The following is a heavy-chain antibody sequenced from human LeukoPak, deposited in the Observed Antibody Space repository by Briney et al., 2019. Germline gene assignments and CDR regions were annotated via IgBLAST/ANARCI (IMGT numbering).Heavy chain of an antibody. CDR1: GGSFSGYY. Sequence: PSETLSLTCGVYGGSFSGYYWSWIRQPPGKGLEWIGEINHSGSTNYNPSLKSRVTISVDTSKNQFSLKLSSVTAADTAVYYCARGRRYSSSCFDIWGQGTMVTVSS. CDR3: ARGRRYSSSCFDI. J-gene: IGHJ3*02. CDR2: INHSGST. V-gene: IGHV4-34*01. D-gene: IGHD6-13*01.